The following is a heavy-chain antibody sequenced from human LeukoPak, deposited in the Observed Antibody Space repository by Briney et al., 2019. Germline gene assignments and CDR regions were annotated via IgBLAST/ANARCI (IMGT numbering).Heavy chain of an antibody. CDR3: AKVRFDRIAAAGTSNY. D-gene: IGHD6-13*01. Sequence: GGSLRLSCAASGFTFSSYAMSWVRQAPGKGLEWVSAISGSGGSTYYADSEKGRFTISRVNSKNTLYLQMNSLRAEDTAVYYCAKVRFDRIAAAGTSNYWGQGTLVTVSS. V-gene: IGHV3-23*01. CDR1: GFTFSSYA. CDR2: ISGSGGST. J-gene: IGHJ4*02.